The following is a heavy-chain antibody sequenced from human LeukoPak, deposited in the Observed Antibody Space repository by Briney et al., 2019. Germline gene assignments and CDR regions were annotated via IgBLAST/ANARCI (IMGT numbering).Heavy chain of an antibody. CDR2: ISSSSSYI. D-gene: IGHD6-6*01. CDR1: GFPLSSYS. Sequence: PGGSLRLLCAASGFPLSSYSMNWVRQAPGKGLEWVSSISSSSSYIYYADSVKGRFTISRDNAKNSLYLQMNSLRAEDTAVYYCARVPFGIAARLDYEYRGQVTLVTVSS. V-gene: IGHV3-21*01. CDR3: ARVPFGIAARLDYEY. J-gene: IGHJ4*02.